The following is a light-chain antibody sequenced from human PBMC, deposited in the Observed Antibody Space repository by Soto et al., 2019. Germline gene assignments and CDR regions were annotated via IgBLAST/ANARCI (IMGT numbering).Light chain of an antibody. CDR3: SSFTDTGTVM. CDR2: DVS. J-gene: IGLJ3*02. V-gene: IGLV2-14*03. CDR1: SSDVGAYHS. Sequence: QSVLTQPASVSGSPGQSFTISCTGTSSDVGAYHSVSWYQQHPGKAPKLIIFDVSNRPSGVSNRFSGSKSGNTAYLTISGLQAEDEADYYCSSFTDTGTVMFGGGTKLTVL.